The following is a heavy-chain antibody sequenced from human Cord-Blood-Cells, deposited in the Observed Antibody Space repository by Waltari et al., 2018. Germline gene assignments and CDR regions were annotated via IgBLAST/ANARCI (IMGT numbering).Heavy chain of an antibody. CDR1: GGSFSGYY. CDR3: ARHVKGIRHWYFDL. CDR2: INHSGRT. V-gene: IGHV4-34*01. J-gene: IGHJ2*01. Sequence: QVQLQQWGAGLLKPSETLSLTCAVYGGSFSGYYWSWIRQPPGKGLEWIGEINHSGRTNYNPSLKSRVTISVDTSKNQFSLKLSSVTAADTAVYYCARHVKGIRHWYFDLWGRGTLVTVSS.